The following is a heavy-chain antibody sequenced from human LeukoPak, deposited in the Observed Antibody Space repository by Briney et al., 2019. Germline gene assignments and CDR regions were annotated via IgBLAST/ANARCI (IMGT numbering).Heavy chain of an antibody. CDR2: ISGGGEDT. CDR3: AKDSVGPVVLDGAFDI. V-gene: IGHV3-23*01. Sequence: PGGSLRLSCAASGFTFNEYAMHWVRQAPGKGLDWVSAISGGGEDTYYADSVKGRFTISRDNSKNTLYLQMNSLRAEDTAVYYCAKDSVGPVVLDGAFDIWGQGTMVTVSS. J-gene: IGHJ3*02. CDR1: GFTFNEYA. D-gene: IGHD1-14*01.